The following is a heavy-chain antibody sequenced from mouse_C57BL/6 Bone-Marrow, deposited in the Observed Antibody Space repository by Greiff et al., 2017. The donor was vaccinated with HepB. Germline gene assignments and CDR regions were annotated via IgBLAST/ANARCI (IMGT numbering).Heavy chain of an antibody. Sequence: LVESGAELARPGASVKLSCKASGYTFSSYGISGVKQRTGQGLEWIGEIYPRSGNTYYNEKFKGKATLTADKSSSTAYMELRSLTSEDSAVYFCARWGGLYFDVWGTGTTVTVSS. J-gene: IGHJ1*03. CDR3: ARWGGLYFDV. CDR1: GYTFSSYG. CDR2: IYPRSGNT. V-gene: IGHV1-81*01.